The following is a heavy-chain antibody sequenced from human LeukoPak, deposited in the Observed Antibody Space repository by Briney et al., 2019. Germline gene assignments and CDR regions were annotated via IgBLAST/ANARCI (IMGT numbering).Heavy chain of an antibody. D-gene: IGHD2-21*01. J-gene: IGHJ3*02. CDR3: VREQDLWALDI. CDR1: GFTFSSYW. V-gene: IGHV3-74*01. CDR2: INSNGGA. Sequence: GGSLRLSCAASGFTFSSYWMHWVRQAPGKGLVWVSRINSNGGATYADSVEGRFTISRDNAKNTLYLQMNSLRAEDTAVYYCVREQDLWALDIWGQGTMVTISS.